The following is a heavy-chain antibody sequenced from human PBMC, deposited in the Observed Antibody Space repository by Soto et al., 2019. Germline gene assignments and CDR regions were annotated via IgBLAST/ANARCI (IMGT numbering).Heavy chain of an antibody. D-gene: IGHD2-15*01. Sequence: ASVKVSCKASGYTFTSYGISWVRQAPGQGLEWMGWISAYNGNTNYAQKLQGRATMTTDTSTSTAYMELRSLRSDDTAVYYCARESQVVVAATFVYYYYGMDVWGQGTTVTVSS. J-gene: IGHJ6*02. CDR2: ISAYNGNT. V-gene: IGHV1-18*01. CDR1: GYTFTSYG. CDR3: ARESQVVVAATFVYYYYGMDV.